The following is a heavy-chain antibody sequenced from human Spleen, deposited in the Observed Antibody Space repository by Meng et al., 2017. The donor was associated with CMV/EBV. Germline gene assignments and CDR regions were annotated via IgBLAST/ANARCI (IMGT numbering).Heavy chain of an antibody. CDR2: INPSGGST. V-gene: IGHV1-46*01. D-gene: IGHD5-12*01. CDR3: ARGYIWYSGNGANYFDY. Sequence: ASVKVSCKASGYPFTTYNIHWVRQAPGQGLEWMGIINPSGGSTSYAQRFQGRVTMTRNTSISTAYMELSSLRSEDTAVYYCARGYIWYSGNGANYFDYWGQGTLVTVSS. CDR1: GYPFTTYN. J-gene: IGHJ4*02.